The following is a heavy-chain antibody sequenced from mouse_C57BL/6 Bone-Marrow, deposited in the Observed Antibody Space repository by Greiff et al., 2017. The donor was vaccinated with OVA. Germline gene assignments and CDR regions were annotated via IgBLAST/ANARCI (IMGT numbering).Heavy chain of an antibody. Sequence: EVKLMESGGGLVKPGGSLKLSCAASGFTFSSYAMSWVRQTPEKRLEWVATISDGGSYTYYPDNVKGRFTISRDNAKNNLYLQMSHLKSEDTAIYYCARDRAAGFAYWGQGTLVTVSA. V-gene: IGHV5-4*01. CDR2: ISDGGSYT. J-gene: IGHJ3*01. CDR3: ARDRAAGFAY. CDR1: GFTFSSYA.